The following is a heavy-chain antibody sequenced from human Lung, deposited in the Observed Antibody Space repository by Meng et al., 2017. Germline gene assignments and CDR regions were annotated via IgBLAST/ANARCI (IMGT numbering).Heavy chain of an antibody. J-gene: IGHJ4*02. CDR2: INHSGST. D-gene: IGHD4-11*01. V-gene: IGHV4-34*01. Sequence: HLPQCGAGLLKPSETLSLPCVCSGGSFSDYDWSWIRQPPGKGLEWIGEINHSGSTNYNPSLERRAPISVDTTQNNLSLKLSSVTAADSAVYYCARGPTTMAHDFDYWGQGTLVTVSS. CDR3: ARGPTTMAHDFDY. CDR1: GGSFSDYD.